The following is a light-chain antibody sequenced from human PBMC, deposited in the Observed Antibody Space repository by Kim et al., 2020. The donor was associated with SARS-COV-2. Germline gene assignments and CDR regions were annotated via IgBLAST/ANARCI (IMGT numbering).Light chain of an antibody. CDR1: NIGSKS. CDR3: QVWDNSSDHP. CDR2: YES. Sequence: SYELTQPPSVSVAPGKTATITCGGDNIGSKSVHWYQRKPGQAPVLVTSYESDRPSGIPERFSGSKSGNTATLTISRVEAGDEADYYCQVWDNSSDHPFGTGTKVTVL. V-gene: IGLV3-21*04. J-gene: IGLJ1*01.